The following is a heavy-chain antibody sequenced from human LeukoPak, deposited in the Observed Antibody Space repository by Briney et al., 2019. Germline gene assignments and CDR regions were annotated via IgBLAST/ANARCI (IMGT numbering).Heavy chain of an antibody. CDR2: IYSGGST. J-gene: IGHJ3*02. CDR3: ARDRSSDYDDAFDI. D-gene: IGHD5-12*01. V-gene: IGHV3-66*01. CDR1: GCTVSSNY. Sequence: PGGSLRLSCAASGCTVSSNYMSWVRQAPGKGLEWVSVIYSGGSTYYADSVKGRFTISRDNSKNTLYLQMNSLRAEDTAVYYCARDRSSDYDDAFDIWGQGTMVTLSS.